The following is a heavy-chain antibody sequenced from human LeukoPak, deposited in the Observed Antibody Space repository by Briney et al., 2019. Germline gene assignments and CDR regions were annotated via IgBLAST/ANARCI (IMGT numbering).Heavy chain of an antibody. CDR2: ISWNSGSI. Sequence: GGSLRLSCAASGFTFDDYAMHWVRQAPGKGLEWVSGISWNSGSIGYADSVKGRFTISRDNAKNSLYLQMNSLRAEDTALYYCAKDIGDSGSYRGSDYWGQGTLVTVSS. CDR1: GFTFDDYA. CDR3: AKDIGDSGSYRGSDY. V-gene: IGHV3-9*01. D-gene: IGHD1-26*01. J-gene: IGHJ4*02.